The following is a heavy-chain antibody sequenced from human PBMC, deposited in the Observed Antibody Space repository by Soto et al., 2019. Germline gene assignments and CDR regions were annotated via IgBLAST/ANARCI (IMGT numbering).Heavy chain of an antibody. Sequence: EVQLVESGGGLVKPGGSLRLSCAASGFTFNTYDMNWVRQAPGKGLEWVSSITTSSAYIYYADSLKGRITISRDNAXXXXFLQMNSLRAEDTAVYYCVRSGTARLLRHSWFDTWGQGTLVTVSS. J-gene: IGHJ5*02. CDR2: ITTSSAYI. V-gene: IGHV3-21*01. CDR3: VRSGTARLLRHSWFDT. D-gene: IGHD2-21*01. CDR1: GFTFNTYD.